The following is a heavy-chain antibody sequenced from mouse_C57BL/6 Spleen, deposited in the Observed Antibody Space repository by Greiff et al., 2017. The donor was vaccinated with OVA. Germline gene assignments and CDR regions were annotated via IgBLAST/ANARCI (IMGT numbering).Heavy chain of an antibody. Sequence: EVKLMESGAELVKPGASVKLSCTASGFNIKDYYMHWVKQRTEQGLEWIGRIDPEDGETKYAPKFQGKATITADTSSNTAYLQLSSLTSEDTAVYYCASYYSNYEEDYYAMDYWGQGTSVTVSS. CDR2: IDPEDGET. J-gene: IGHJ4*01. CDR1: GFNIKDYY. V-gene: IGHV14-2*01. D-gene: IGHD2-5*01. CDR3: ASYYSNYEEDYYAMDY.